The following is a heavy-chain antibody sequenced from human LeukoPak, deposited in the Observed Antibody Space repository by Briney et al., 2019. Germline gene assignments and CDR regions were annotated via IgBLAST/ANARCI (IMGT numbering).Heavy chain of an antibody. V-gene: IGHV1-46*01. J-gene: IGHJ6*02. D-gene: IGHD6-19*01. CDR2: INPSGGST. Sequence: GASVKVSCKASGYTFTSYYMHWVRQAPGQGLEWMGIINPSGGSTSYAQKFQGRVTMTGDTSTSTVYMELSSLRSEDTAVYYCARDRGIAVADHYYYYGMDVWGQGTTVTVSS. CDR3: ARDRGIAVADHYYYYGMDV. CDR1: GYTFTSYY.